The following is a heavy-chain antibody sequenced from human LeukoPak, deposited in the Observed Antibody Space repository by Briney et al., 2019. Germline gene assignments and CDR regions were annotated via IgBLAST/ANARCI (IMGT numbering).Heavy chain of an antibody. CDR2: IYHGGST. CDR1: GYSISSGYY. Sequence: SETLSLTCAVSGYSISSGYYWGWIRQPPGKGLEWIGSIYHGGSTYYNPSLKSRVTISVDTSKNQFSLKLSSVTAADTAVYYCARFLGYTFDYWGQGTLVTASS. D-gene: IGHD5-24*01. J-gene: IGHJ4*02. CDR3: ARFLGYTFDY. V-gene: IGHV4-38-2*01.